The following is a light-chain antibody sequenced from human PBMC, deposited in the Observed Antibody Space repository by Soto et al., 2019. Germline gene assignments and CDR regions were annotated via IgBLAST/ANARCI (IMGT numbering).Light chain of an antibody. CDR3: QQYGTSPWT. V-gene: IGKV3-20*01. Sequence: DIVLTQSPGTLSLSPGERATLLCRASQSVTNSYLAWYQQKPGQAPRLLIYGASSRATGIPDKFSGSGYGTDFTLTIGRLEPEDFAVYYCQQYGTSPWTFGQGTKVDIK. CDR1: QSVTNSY. J-gene: IGKJ1*01. CDR2: GAS.